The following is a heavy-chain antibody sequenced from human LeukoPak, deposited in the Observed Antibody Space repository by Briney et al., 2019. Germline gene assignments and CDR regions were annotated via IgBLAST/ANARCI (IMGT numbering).Heavy chain of an antibody. CDR1: GYTFTSYD. CDR2: MNPNSGNT. V-gene: IGHV1-8*01. J-gene: IGHJ5*02. Sequence: ASAKVSCKASGYTFTSYDINWVRQATGQGLEWMGWMNPNSGNTGSAQRFQGRATMTRDTSISTAYMELSSLTSEDTAVYYCARGPLVRLPSSFDPWGQGTLVTVSS. D-gene: IGHD3-16*02. CDR3: ARGPLVRLPSSFDP.